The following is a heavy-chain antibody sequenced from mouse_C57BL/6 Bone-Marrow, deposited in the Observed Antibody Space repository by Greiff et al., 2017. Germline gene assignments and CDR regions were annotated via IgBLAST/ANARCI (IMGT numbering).Heavy chain of an antibody. J-gene: IGHJ2*01. CDR1: GYAFSSYW. CDR3: ARYDYYFDY. Sequence: VQLQQSGAELVKPGASVKISCKASGYAFSSYWMHWVKQRPGKGLEWIGQIYPGDGDTNYNGKFKGKATLTADKPSSTAYMQLSSLTSEDSAVYFCARYDYYFDYWGQGTTLTVSS. V-gene: IGHV1-80*01. CDR2: IYPGDGDT. D-gene: IGHD2-4*01.